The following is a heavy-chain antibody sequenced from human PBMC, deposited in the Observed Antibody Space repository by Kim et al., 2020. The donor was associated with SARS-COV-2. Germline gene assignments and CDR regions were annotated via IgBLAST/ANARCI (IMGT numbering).Heavy chain of an antibody. Sequence: GGSLRLSCAASGFTFSSYAMSWVRQAPGQGLEWVSSISATGADTYYTDSVKGRFTISRDNSKNTVYLQMNSLRAEDTAVYYCAKDSGSSGWDPFDYWGQG. J-gene: IGHJ4*02. CDR1: GFTFSSYA. CDR3: AKDSGSSGWDPFDY. CDR2: ISATGADT. D-gene: IGHD6-19*01. V-gene: IGHV3-23*01.